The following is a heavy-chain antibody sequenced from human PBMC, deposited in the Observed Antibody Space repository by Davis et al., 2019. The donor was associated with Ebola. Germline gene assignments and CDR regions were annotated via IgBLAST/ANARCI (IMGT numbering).Heavy chain of an antibody. J-gene: IGHJ3*02. CDR2: ISGYDGDT. V-gene: IGHV1-18*01. Sequence: ASVKVSCKASGYTFTNYGLSWVRQAPAQGLEWMGWISGYDGDTVFAQKFQDRVTMTTDTSTSTAYMELRILRSDDTAVYYCARDEQQIRPAFDIWGQGTEVTVSS. CDR3: ARDEQQIRPAFDI. CDR1: GYTFTNYG. D-gene: IGHD6-13*01.